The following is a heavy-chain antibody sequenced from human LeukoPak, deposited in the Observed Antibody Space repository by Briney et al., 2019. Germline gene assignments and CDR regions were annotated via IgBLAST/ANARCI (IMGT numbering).Heavy chain of an antibody. Sequence: GGSLRLSCAASGFTFSSSWMSWVRQAPGKGLEWVAHIKQDGSDKYYVDSVKGRFTISRDNAKNSLYLQLNSLRVEDTAMYYCARHSSRSYYTYWGQGTLVTVSS. D-gene: IGHD3-10*01. CDR1: GFTFSSSW. CDR2: IKQDGSDK. J-gene: IGHJ4*02. CDR3: ARHSSRSYYTY. V-gene: IGHV3-7*01.